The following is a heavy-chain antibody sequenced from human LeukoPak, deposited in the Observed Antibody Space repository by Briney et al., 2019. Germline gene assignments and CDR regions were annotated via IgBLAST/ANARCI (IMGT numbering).Heavy chain of an antibody. Sequence: PSQTLSLTCTLSGTSITSGGYYWSCVRQHPGQGLEWIGHVYYSGNTHLHPSLESRLTMSVDTSENQFSLNLSSVTAADTAVYYCARLGAAYALDIWGQGTVVTVSS. D-gene: IGHD1-26*01. CDR2: VYYSGNT. CDR3: ARLGAAYALDI. J-gene: IGHJ3*02. CDR1: GTSITSGGYY. V-gene: IGHV4-31*03.